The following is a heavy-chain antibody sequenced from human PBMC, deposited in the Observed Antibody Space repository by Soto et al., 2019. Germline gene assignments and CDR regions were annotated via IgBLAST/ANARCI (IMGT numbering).Heavy chain of an antibody. Sequence: GGSLRLSCAASGFTFSSYWMSWVRQAPGKGLEWVANIKQDGGEKYYVDSVKGRFTISRDNAKNSLYLQMNSLRAEDTAVYYCARVSPLERRYSWFDPWGQGTLVTVSS. D-gene: IGHD1-1*01. V-gene: IGHV3-7*03. CDR2: IKQDGGEK. J-gene: IGHJ5*02. CDR1: GFTFSSYW. CDR3: ARVSPLERRYSWFDP.